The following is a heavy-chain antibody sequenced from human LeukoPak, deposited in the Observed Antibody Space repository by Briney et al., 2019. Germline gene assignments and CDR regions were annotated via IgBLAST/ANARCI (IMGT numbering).Heavy chain of an antibody. Sequence: PSETLSLTCAVYGGSFSGYYWSWIRQPPGKGLEWIGEINHSGSTNYNPSLKSRVTISVDTSKNQFSLKLSSVTAADTAVYYCARGRGRSIAARLKNFDYWGQGTLVTVSS. D-gene: IGHD6-6*01. V-gene: IGHV4-34*01. CDR2: INHSGST. J-gene: IGHJ4*02. CDR3: ARGRGRSIAARLKNFDY. CDR1: GGSFSGYY.